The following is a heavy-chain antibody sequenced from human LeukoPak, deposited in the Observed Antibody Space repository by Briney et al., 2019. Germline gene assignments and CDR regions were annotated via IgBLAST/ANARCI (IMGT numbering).Heavy chain of an antibody. CDR3: ARDRDCSGGSCYWGRAFDI. CDR1: GFTLSSHA. J-gene: IGHJ3*02. Sequence: PGGSLRLSCTASGFTLSSHAMHWVRQAPGKGLEWVAVISYDGSHKYYADSVKGRFTISRDNSKNTLYLQMNSLRAEDTAVYYCARDRDCSGGSCYWGRAFDIWGQGTMVTVSS. D-gene: IGHD2-15*01. CDR2: ISYDGSHK. V-gene: IGHV3-30-3*01.